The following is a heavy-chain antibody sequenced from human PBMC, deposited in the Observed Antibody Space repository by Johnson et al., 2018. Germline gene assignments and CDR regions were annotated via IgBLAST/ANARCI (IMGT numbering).Heavy chain of an antibody. J-gene: IGHJ6*02. CDR2: ISGTGRRT. Sequence: LVQSGGGLVQPGGSLRLSCAASGFTFRSYAMSWVRQAPGKGLEWVSGISGTGRRTYYADSVKGRFTFSRDNSKNTLYLQMNRRRDEDTARYYLAKARVRGVILVRTPYGMDGWGQGPTVTVSS. CDR3: AKARVRGVILVRTPYGMDG. CDR1: GFTFRSYA. V-gene: IGHV3-23*04. D-gene: IGHD3-10*01.